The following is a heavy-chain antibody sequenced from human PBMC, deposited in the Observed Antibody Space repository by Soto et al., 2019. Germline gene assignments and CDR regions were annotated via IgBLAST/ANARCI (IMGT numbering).Heavy chain of an antibody. J-gene: IGHJ4*02. Sequence: EVQLVESGGGLIQPGRSLRLSCAASGFTFDDHAMHWVRQGLGKGLEWVSGISWHSGNVAYADSAKGRFIISRDNAKNSLYLQVDRPRPEDTALYYCVREAISSGWSGGRIYNFDNWGRGTLVDVSS. D-gene: IGHD6-19*01. V-gene: IGHV3-9*01. CDR3: VREAISSGWSGGRIYNFDN. CDR2: ISWHSGNV. CDR1: GFTFDDHA.